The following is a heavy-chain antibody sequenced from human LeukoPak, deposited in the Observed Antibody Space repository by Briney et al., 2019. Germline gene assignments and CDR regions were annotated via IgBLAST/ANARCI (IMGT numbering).Heavy chain of an antibody. CDR1: GGSISSYY. CDR3: ARSMTYRSTWYTDY. Sequence: SATLSLTCTVSGGSISSYYWTWIRQPPGKGLEWIGYISYSGTTNYNPSLKSRVTISVDTSKNQFSLKLSSVTAADTAVYYCARSMTYRSTWYTDYWGQGTLVTVSS. V-gene: IGHV4-59*08. J-gene: IGHJ4*02. CDR2: ISYSGTT. D-gene: IGHD6-13*01.